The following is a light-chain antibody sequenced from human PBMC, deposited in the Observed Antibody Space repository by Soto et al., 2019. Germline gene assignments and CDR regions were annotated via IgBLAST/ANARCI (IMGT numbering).Light chain of an antibody. CDR2: GAS. V-gene: IGKV3-20*01. CDR3: QQYGSSGT. Sequence: EIVLTHSPGTLSLSPGERATLSCRASQSVSNNYLAWYQQKPGQAPRLLIYGASNRATGIPDRFSGSGSGTDFTLTISRLEPEDFAVYYCQQYGSSGTFGQGTKVDI. J-gene: IGKJ1*01. CDR1: QSVSNNY.